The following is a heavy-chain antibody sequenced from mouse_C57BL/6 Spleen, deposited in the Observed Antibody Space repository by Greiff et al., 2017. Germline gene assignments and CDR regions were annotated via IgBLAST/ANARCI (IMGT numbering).Heavy chain of an antibody. CDR3: ASWLTGTGYFDY. V-gene: IGHV1-50*01. J-gene: IGHJ2*01. CDR2: IDPSDSYT. Sequence: QVQLQQPGAELVKPGASVKLSCKASGYTFTSYWMQWVKQRPGQGLEWIGEIDPSDSYTNYNQKFKGKATLTVDTSSSTAYMQLSSLTSEDSAVYYCASWLTGTGYFDYWGQGTTLTVSS. D-gene: IGHD4-1*01. CDR1: GYTFTSYW.